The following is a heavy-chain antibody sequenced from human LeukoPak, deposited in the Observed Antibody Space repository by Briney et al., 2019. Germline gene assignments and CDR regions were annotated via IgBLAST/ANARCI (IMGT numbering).Heavy chain of an antibody. V-gene: IGHV3-74*01. Sequence: PGGSLRLSCTASGFIFNNFGLMWVRQAPGKGLVWVSRINSDGSTTSYADSVKGRFTISRDNAKNTLYLQMNSLRAEDTAVYYCAREDRTTVTNPVDYWGQGTLVTVSS. J-gene: IGHJ4*02. D-gene: IGHD4-17*01. CDR2: INSDGSTT. CDR3: AREDRTTVTNPVDY. CDR1: GFIFNNFG.